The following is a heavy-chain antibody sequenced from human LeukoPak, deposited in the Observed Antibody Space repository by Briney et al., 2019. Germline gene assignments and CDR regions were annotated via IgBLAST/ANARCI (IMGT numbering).Heavy chain of an antibody. Sequence: PGGSLRLSCAASGFTFTDYTMHWVRQAPGKGLEWVSGISWNSGSIGYADSVKGRFTISRDNAKTSLYLQMNSLRAEDTALYYFAKGNGDPPFDYWGQGTLVTVSP. CDR3: AKGNGDPPFDY. D-gene: IGHD4-17*01. V-gene: IGHV3-9*01. J-gene: IGHJ4*02. CDR1: GFTFTDYT. CDR2: ISWNSGSI.